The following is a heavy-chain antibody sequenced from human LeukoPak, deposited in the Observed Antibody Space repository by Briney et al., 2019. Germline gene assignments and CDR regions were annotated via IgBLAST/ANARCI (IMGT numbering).Heavy chain of an antibody. J-gene: IGHJ5*02. CDR2: ISYDGSNK. V-gene: IGHV3-30*18. CDR3: AKDCCSGPNKMGNWFDP. Sequence: PGGSLRLSCAASGFTFSSYGMHWVRQAPGKGLEWVAVISYDGSNKYYADSVKGRFTISRDNSKNTLYLQMNSLRAEDTAVYYCAKDCCSGPNKMGNWFDPWGQGTLVAVSS. CDR1: GFTFSSYG. D-gene: IGHD1/OR15-1a*01.